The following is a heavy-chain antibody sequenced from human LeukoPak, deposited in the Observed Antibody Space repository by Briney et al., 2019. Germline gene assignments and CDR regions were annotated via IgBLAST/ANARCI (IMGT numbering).Heavy chain of an antibody. CDR1: GFSFNNYA. D-gene: IGHD5-18*01. CDR2: INSNGGST. V-gene: IGHV3-64*01. J-gene: IGHJ4*02. Sequence: PGGSLRLSCAASGFSFNNYAMYWVRQAPGKGLEYVSAINSNGGSTNYANSVKDRFTISRDNSKNTLYLQMGSLRAEDTAFYYCARDLRTGYTYGYPLDFWGQGTLLTVSS. CDR3: ARDLRTGYTYGYPLDF.